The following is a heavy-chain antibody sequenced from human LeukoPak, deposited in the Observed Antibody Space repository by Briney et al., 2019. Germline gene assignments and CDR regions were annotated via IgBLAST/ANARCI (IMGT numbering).Heavy chain of an antibody. V-gene: IGHV4-59*01. CDR3: AREDSSSWYRAFDI. D-gene: IGHD6-13*01. Sequence: PSETLSLTCTVSGGSISSYYWSWIRQPPGKGLEWIGYIYYSGSTNYNPSLKSRVTISVDTSKNQFSLKLSSVTAADTAVYYCAREDSSSWYRAFDIWGQGTMVTVSS. J-gene: IGHJ3*02. CDR1: GGSISSYY. CDR2: IYYSGST.